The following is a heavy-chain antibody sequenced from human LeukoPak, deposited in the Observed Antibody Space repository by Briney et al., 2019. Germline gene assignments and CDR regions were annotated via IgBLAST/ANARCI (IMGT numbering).Heavy chain of an antibody. J-gene: IGHJ4*02. V-gene: IGHV3-33*03. CDR3: VKDRGLRNQWLQVTYDS. Sequence: GGSLRLSCVVSGLRFRNFGMHWVRQAPGKGLEWVAVIYYDGSNQYYVDSVKGRFTISRDNAKNSLYLQMNSLRPEDTALYYCVKDRGLRNQWLQVTYDSWGQGTLVTVSS. CDR1: GLRFRNFG. CDR2: IYYDGSNQ. D-gene: IGHD5-24*01.